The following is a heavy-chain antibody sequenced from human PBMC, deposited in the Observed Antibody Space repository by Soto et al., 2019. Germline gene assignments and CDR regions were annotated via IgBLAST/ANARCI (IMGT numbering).Heavy chain of an antibody. Sequence: GGSLRLSCAASGFTFSSYAMSWVRQAPGKGLEWVSAISGSGSSTYYADSVKGRFTISRDNSKNTLYLQMNSLRAEDTAVYYFAKKSPVGVVIRGDYFDYWGQGTLVTVSS. CDR3: AKKSPVGVVIRGDYFDY. J-gene: IGHJ4*02. CDR2: ISGSGSST. V-gene: IGHV3-23*01. D-gene: IGHD3-3*01. CDR1: GFTFSSYA.